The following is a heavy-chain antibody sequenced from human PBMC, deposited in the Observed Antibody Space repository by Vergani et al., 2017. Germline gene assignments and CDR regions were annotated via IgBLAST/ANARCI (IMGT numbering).Heavy chain of an antibody. J-gene: IGHJ6*02. CDR2: IYPGDSDT. CDR1: GYIFSNYW. D-gene: IGHD2-15*01. V-gene: IGHV5-51*01. CDR3: ARHRGWGLVVVAATQWYYYYGMDV. Sequence: EVHLVQSGAEVKKPGESLTISCGGSGYIFSNYWIAWVRQMPGKGLEWMGIIYPGDSDTRYSPSFQGQVTISADKSISTAYLQWSSLKASDTAMYYCARHRGWGLVVVAATQWYYYYGMDVWCQGTTVTVSS.